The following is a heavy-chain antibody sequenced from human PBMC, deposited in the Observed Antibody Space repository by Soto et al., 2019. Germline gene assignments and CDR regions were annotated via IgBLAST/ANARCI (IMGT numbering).Heavy chain of an antibody. J-gene: IGHJ6*02. V-gene: IGHV3-64*01. Sequence: EVQLVESGGGLVQPGGSLRLSCAASGFTFSSYAMHWVRQAPGKGLEYVSAITSNGGNTDYASSVKGRFTISRDNSKNTLYLQMGSLRAVDMAVYYCARRIPFGYAMDVWGQGTTVTVSS. CDR3: ARRIPFGYAMDV. D-gene: IGHD2-21*01. CDR1: GFTFSSYA. CDR2: ITSNGGNT.